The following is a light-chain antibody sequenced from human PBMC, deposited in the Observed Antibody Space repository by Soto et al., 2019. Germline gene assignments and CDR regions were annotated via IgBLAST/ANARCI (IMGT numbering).Light chain of an antibody. CDR1: SSDVGGYQF. CDR2: EVS. V-gene: IGLV2-14*01. J-gene: IGLJ1*01. CDR3: SSYTTSSTHV. Sequence: QSVLTQPASVSGSPGQSIIISCTGSSSDVGGYQFVSWYQQHPGKAPKLVAYEVSHRPSGVSNRFSASKFGNTASLTISGIQPEDEADYYCSSYTTSSTHVFGTGTKLTVL.